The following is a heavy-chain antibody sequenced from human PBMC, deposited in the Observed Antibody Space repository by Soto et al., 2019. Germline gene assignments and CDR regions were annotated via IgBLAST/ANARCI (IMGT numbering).Heavy chain of an antibody. CDR1: GGSISSGGYY. V-gene: IGHV4-31*03. CDR2: IYYSGST. J-gene: IGHJ3*02. Sequence: QVQLQESGPGLVKPSQILSLTCTVSGGSISSGGYYWSWIRQHPGKGLEWIGYIYYSGSTYYNPSLKSRVTISVDTSKNQFSLKLSSVTAADTAVYYCARVEPDSSGYNDAFDIWGQGTMVTVSS. CDR3: ARVEPDSSGYNDAFDI. D-gene: IGHD3-22*01.